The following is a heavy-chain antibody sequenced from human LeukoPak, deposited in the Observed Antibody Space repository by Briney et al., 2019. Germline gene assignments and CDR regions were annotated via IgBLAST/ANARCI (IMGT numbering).Heavy chain of an antibody. CDR1: GGSFSGYY. J-gene: IGHJ4*02. Sequence: SETLSLTSAVYGGSFSGYYWSWIRQPPGKGLEWIGEINHSGSTNYNPSLKSRVTISVDTSKNQFSLKLSSVTAADTAVYYCARRVATIIYAASNRPFDYWGQGTLVTVSS. D-gene: IGHD5-12*01. CDR2: INHSGST. CDR3: ARRVATIIYAASNRPFDY. V-gene: IGHV4-34*01.